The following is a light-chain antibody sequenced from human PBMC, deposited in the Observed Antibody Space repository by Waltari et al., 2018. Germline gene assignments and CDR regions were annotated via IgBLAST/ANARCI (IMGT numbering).Light chain of an antibody. Sequence: EIVLTQSPATLSLSPGETATLSCRASQSVGTYLAWYQQKPGQAPRLLIYDASNRATGIPDRFRGSGSGTDFTLTISSHEPEDFALYYCQQRSSWTPHTFGQGARLEIK. CDR3: QQRSSWTPHT. CDR1: QSVGTY. CDR2: DAS. J-gene: IGKJ2*01. V-gene: IGKV3-11*01.